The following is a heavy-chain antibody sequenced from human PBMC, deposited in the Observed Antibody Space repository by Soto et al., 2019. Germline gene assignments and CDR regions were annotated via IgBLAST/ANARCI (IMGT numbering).Heavy chain of an antibody. CDR1: GFTFSSYG. CDR2: ISYDGSNK. V-gene: IGHV3-30*18. J-gene: IGHJ5*02. D-gene: IGHD3-22*01. CDR3: AKDIDDDSSGSNWFDP. Sequence: PGGSLRLSCAASGFTFSSYGMHWVRQAPGKGLEWVAAISYDGSNKYYADSAKGRFTISRDNSKNTLYLQMNSLRAEDTAVYYCAKDIDDDSSGSNWFDPWGQGTLVTVSS.